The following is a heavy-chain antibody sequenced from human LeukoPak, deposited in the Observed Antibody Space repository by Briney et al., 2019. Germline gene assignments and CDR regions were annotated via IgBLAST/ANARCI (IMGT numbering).Heavy chain of an antibody. D-gene: IGHD4-11*01. J-gene: IGHJ3*01. CDR3: ANECSKGDV. Sequence: GGSLRLSCAASGFTFPNYVMSWVRQAPGKGLEWVSGISGSGGNTYYADSVKGRFAISRDNSKNTLYLQMNNLRAEDAAVYYCANECSKGDVWGQGTMVTVSS. V-gene: IGHV3-23*01. CDR2: ISGSGGNT. CDR1: GFTFPNYV.